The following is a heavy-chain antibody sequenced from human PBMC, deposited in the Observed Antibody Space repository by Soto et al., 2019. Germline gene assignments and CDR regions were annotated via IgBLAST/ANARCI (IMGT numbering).Heavy chain of an antibody. CDR2: ISSSGSTI. V-gene: IGHV3-11*01. D-gene: IGHD3-3*01. CDR1: GFTFSDYY. J-gene: IGHJ4*02. CDR3: ARTPLFGVVTPFDY. Sequence: LRLSCAASGFTFSDYYMSWIRQAPGKGLEWVSYISSSGSTIYYADSVKGRFTISRDNAKNSLYLQMNSLRAEDTAVYYCARTPLFGVVTPFDYWGQGTLVTVSS.